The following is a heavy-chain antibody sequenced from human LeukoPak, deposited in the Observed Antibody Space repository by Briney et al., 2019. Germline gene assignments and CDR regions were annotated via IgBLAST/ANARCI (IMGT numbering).Heavy chain of an antibody. V-gene: IGHV1-18*01. J-gene: IGHJ4*02. CDR3: ARSRIGSERSFDY. CDR2: ISAYNGNT. CDR1: DYSFTSYG. D-gene: IGHD2-15*01. Sequence: ASVKVSCKASDYSFTSYGISWVRQAPGQGLEWMGWISAYNGNTNYVQKLQGRVTMTTDTSTSTAYMEVRSLRSDDTAVYYCARSRIGSERSFDYWGQGALVTVSS.